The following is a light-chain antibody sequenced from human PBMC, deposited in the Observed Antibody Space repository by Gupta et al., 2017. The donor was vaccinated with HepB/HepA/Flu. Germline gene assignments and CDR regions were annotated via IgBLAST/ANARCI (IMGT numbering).Light chain of an antibody. Sequence: IVLTQSPGTLSLSPGERATLSCRASQSVSTAYLAWYQQKPGQAPRLLIHSASSRATGVPNRFSGSGSGTDFTLTINRLEPEDFAVYYCQQDDGSSFTFGQGTNLDIK. CDR1: QSVSTAY. J-gene: IGKJ2*01. CDR3: QQDDGSSFT. V-gene: IGKV3-20*01. CDR2: SAS.